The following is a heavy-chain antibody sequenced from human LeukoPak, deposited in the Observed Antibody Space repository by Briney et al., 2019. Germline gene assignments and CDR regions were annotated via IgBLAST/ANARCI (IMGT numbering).Heavy chain of an antibody. CDR3: ARRRDCSSTSRPDDAFDI. CDR1: AYSFTSYW. Sequence: GESLRISCKGSAYSFTSYWISWVRQMPGKGLEWMGRIDPSDSYTNYSPSFQGHVTIPADKSISTAYLQWSSLKASDTAMYYCARRRDCSSTSRPDDAFDIWGQGTMVTVSS. V-gene: IGHV5-10-1*01. J-gene: IGHJ3*02. D-gene: IGHD2-2*01. CDR2: IDPSDSYT.